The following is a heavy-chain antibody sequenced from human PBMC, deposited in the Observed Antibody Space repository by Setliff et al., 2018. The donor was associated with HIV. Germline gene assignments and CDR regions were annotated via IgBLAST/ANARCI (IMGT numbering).Heavy chain of an antibody. CDR2: ISISSNYI. CDR1: QFTFSTYD. D-gene: IGHD1-1*01. J-gene: IGHJ3*02. Sequence: AGGSLRLSCAASQFTFSTYDIHWVRQAPGKGPEWISYISISSNYIYYADSVQGRFTISRDNAQSSLHLQMNSLRAEDTAVYYCARRTYGKSRDVFDIWGQGTTVTVSS. CDR3: ARRTYGKSRDVFDI. V-gene: IGHV3-21*06.